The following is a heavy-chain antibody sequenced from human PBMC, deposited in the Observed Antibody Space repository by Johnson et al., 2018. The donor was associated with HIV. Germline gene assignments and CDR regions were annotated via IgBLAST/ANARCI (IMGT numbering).Heavy chain of an antibody. CDR2: IYSGGST. V-gene: IGHV3-NL1*01. J-gene: IGHJ3*02. CDR1: GFTFSSYG. D-gene: IGHD3-3*01. Sequence: QVQLVESGGGVVQPVRSLRLSCAASGFTFSSYGMHWVRQAPGKGLEWVSVIYSGGSTYYADSVKGRFTISRDNSKNTLYLQMNSLRAEATAVYYCARDSRWKVFGVVTPGAFDIWGQGTMVTVSS. CDR3: ARDSRWKVFGVVTPGAFDI.